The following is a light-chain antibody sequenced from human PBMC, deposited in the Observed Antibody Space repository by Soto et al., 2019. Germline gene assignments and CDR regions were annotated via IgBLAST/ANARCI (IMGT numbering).Light chain of an antibody. J-gene: IGKJ1*01. Sequence: EIVLPQSPGTLSLSPGERATLSCRASQSLNSFYLAWYQQNPGQAPRLLIYGSSNRATGIPDRFSGSGSGTDFTLTISRLDPEDFAVYYCQQYDISPRTFGQGTKVEVK. CDR1: QSLNSFY. CDR3: QQYDISPRT. CDR2: GSS. V-gene: IGKV3-20*01.